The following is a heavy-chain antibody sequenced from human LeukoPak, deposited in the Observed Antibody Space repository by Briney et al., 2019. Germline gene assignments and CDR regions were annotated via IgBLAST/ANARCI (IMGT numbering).Heavy chain of an antibody. CDR1: GGSIRSSTYY. CDR3: ASGIDARSDSSV. V-gene: IGHV4-39*01. D-gene: IGHD6-19*01. Sequence: SETLSLTCSVSGGSIRSSTYYWGWIRQSPVKGLEWIGSINYSGSTFYNPSLKSRVAMSVDMFNNQFSLKLTSVTATDTAVYYCASGIDARSDSSVWGQGTLVTVSS. J-gene: IGHJ4*02. CDR2: INYSGST.